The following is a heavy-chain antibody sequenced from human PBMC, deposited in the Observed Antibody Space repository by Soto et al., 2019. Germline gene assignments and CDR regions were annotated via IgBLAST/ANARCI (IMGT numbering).Heavy chain of an antibody. J-gene: IGHJ4*01. V-gene: IGHV2-5*02. CDR2: IYWDDDK. D-gene: IGHD4-17*01. CDR1: GFSLSTTGVS. CDR3: AHSYGDYFYFDL. Sequence: QITLNESGPPLVKPTQTLTLTCSFSGFSLSTTGVSVGWIRHPPGKALQWLELIYWDDDKRYRPYLKSRLTTTKATSRNQVVLTMTKIEAVDTATYYCAHSYGDYFYFDLWGRGTQVTVSS.